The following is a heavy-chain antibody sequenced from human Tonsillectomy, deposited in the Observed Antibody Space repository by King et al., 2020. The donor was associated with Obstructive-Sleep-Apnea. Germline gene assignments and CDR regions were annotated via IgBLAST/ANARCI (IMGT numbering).Heavy chain of an antibody. CDR2: INPSGGST. Sequence: QLVQSGAEVKKPGASVKVSCKASGYTFTNYYMHWVRQAPGQGLEWMGIINPSGGSTSYAQKFQGRITMTRDTSTSTGYMELSSLRSEDTAVYYCARALYDSSGDDAFDIWGQGTMVTVSS. CDR3: ARALYDSSGDDAFDI. D-gene: IGHD3-22*01. J-gene: IGHJ3*02. V-gene: IGHV1-46*01. CDR1: GYTFTNYY.